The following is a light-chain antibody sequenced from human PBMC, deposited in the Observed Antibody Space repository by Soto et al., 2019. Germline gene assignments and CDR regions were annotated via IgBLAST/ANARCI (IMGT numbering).Light chain of an antibody. CDR1: SSDFGDYTS. V-gene: IGLV2-11*01. J-gene: IGLJ1*01. Sequence: ALTQPRSVSGSPGQSFTISCTGTSSDFGDYTSVSWYQHHPGKAPKFMIYDVDKRPSGVPDRFSGSKSGNTASLTISGLQPEDEADYYCCSYAGTYVFGTGTKVTVL. CDR2: DVD. CDR3: CSYAGTYV.